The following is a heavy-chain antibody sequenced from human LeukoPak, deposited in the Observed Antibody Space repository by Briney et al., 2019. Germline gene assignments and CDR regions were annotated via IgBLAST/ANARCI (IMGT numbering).Heavy chain of an antibody. Sequence: GGSLRLSCVASGFTFCSYSMNWVRQAPGKGLEWVSSISSSSSYIYYADSVKGRFTLSRDNAKNSLYLQMNRLRAEDTAVYYCARGEANCSGRSCQFPFDYWRQGTMVTVPS. J-gene: IGHJ4*02. CDR3: ARGEANCSGRSCQFPFDY. V-gene: IGHV3-21*01. CDR2: ISSSSSYI. CDR1: GFTFCSYS. D-gene: IGHD2-15*01.